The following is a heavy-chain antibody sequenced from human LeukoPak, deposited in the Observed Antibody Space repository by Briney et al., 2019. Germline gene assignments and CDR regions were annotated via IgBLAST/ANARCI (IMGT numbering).Heavy chain of an antibody. CDR2: IYYSGST. D-gene: IGHD2-15*01. J-gene: IGHJ6*03. CDR1: GGSISSHY. V-gene: IGHV4-59*11. CDR3: ARGPQYCSGGSCYGWVSYYYYMDV. Sequence: PSETLSLTCTVSGGSISSHYWSWIRQPPGKGLEWIGYIYYSGSTNYNPSLKSRVTISVDTSKNQFSLKLSSVTAADTAVYYCARGPQYCSGGSCYGWVSYYYYMDVWGKGTTVTVSS.